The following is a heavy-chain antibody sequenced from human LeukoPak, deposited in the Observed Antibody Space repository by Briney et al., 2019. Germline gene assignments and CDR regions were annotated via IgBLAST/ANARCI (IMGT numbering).Heavy chain of an antibody. CDR1: GGTFSSYA. D-gene: IGHD5/OR15-5a*01. V-gene: IGHV1-69*05. Sequence: ASVKVPCKASGGTFSSYAISWVRQAPGHGLEWMGGIIPIFGTANYAQKFQGRVTITTDESTSTAYMELSSLRSEDTAVYYCARDNALRWFDPWGQGTLVTVSS. J-gene: IGHJ5*02. CDR3: ARDNALRWFDP. CDR2: IIPIFGTA.